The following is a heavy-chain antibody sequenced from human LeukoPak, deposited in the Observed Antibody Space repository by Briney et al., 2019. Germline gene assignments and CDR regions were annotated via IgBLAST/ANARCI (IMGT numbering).Heavy chain of an antibody. Sequence: PGRSLRLSCAASGFTFDDYAMHWVRQAPGKGLEWVSAISGSGGSTYYADSVKGRFTISRDNSKNTLYLQMNSLRAEDTAVYYCAKDDDYGDYFDYWGQGTLVTVSS. V-gene: IGHV3-23*01. CDR2: ISGSGGST. CDR3: AKDDDYGDYFDY. J-gene: IGHJ4*02. CDR1: GFTFDDYA. D-gene: IGHD4-17*01.